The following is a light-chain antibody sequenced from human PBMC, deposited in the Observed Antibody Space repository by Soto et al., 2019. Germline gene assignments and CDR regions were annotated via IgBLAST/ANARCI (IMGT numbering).Light chain of an antibody. CDR3: QQSDSTPYT. J-gene: IGKJ2*01. V-gene: IGKV1-39*01. CDR2: DAS. Sequence: DIQMTQSPSTLSASVGDRVTITCRASQSISSWLAWYQQKPGKAPRLLIYDASSLLSGVPSRFSGSGSGTDFTLTIASLQPEDFSTYYCQQSDSTPYTFGQGTKVDIK. CDR1: QSISSW.